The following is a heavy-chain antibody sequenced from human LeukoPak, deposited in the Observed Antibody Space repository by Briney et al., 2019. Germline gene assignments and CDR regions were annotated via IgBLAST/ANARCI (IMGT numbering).Heavy chain of an antibody. V-gene: IGHV3-74*01. CDR1: GFTFSSYW. J-gene: IGHJ4*02. D-gene: IGHD5-12*01. CDR3: ARVRATFSPHFDN. Sequence: GASLRLSCAAAGFTFSSYWMHWVRQAAEKGLMLVSRINSDGSITNYADSVKGRFTISRDNAKNTLYLQMNSLRAEDTAVYYCARVRATFSPHFDNWGQGTLVTVSS. CDR2: INSDGSIT.